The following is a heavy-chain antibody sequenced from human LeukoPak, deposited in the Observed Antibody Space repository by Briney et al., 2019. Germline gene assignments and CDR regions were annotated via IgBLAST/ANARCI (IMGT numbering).Heavy chain of an antibody. CDR1: GGSISSGSYY. D-gene: IGHD6-6*01. V-gene: IGHV4-61*02. CDR3: ARTEYSSSSGLLYYYMDV. CDR2: IYTSGST. J-gene: IGHJ6*03. Sequence: SETLSLTCTVSGGSISSGSYYWSWIRQPARKGLEWIGRIYTSGSTNYNPSLKSRVTISVDTSKNQFSLKLSSVTAADTAVYYCARTEYSSSSGLLYYYMDVWGKGTTVTVSS.